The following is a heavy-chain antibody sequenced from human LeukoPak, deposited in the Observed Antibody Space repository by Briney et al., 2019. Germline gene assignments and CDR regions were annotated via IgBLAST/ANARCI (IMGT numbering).Heavy chain of an antibody. J-gene: IGHJ4*02. CDR2: IKEDGTET. CDR1: GFMFSSNW. Sequence: GGSLRLSCAASGFMFSSNWMSWVRLAPGKRLEWVANIKEDGTETYYVDSVKGRFTISRDNAKNSLYLQMNSLRVEDTAVYYCAKEGRSLQTYWGQGTLVTVSS. V-gene: IGHV3-7*03. CDR3: AKEGRSLQTY. D-gene: IGHD5-24*01.